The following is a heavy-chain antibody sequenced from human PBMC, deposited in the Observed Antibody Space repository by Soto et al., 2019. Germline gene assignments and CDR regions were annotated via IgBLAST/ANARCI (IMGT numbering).Heavy chain of an antibody. D-gene: IGHD3-22*01. Sequence: GGSLRLSCVASGFTFSSYGMHWVRQAPGKGLEWVAIISYDGSNTYYADSVKGRFTISRDNSKNTLYLQMNSLRAEDTAVYYCARRGLFHVNAFDIWGQGTMVTVSS. CDR3: ARRGLFHVNAFDI. CDR1: GFTFSSYG. CDR2: ISYDGSNT. J-gene: IGHJ3*02. V-gene: IGHV3-30*03.